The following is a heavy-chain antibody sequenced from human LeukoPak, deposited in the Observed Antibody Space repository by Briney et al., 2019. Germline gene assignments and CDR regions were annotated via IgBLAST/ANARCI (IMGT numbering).Heavy chain of an antibody. CDR1: GFSVSPHY. J-gene: IGHJ6*02. V-gene: IGHV3-53*01. CDR2: FYSDGGT. Sequence: QPGGSLRLSCAASGFSVSPHYMTWVRQPPGKGLEWVSVFYSDGGTYYADSVKGRYTISRDNSKNTLYLQMNSLRAEDTAVYYCARDLRGYSYAGHGMDVWGQETTVTVSS. CDR3: ARDLRGYSYAGHGMDV. D-gene: IGHD5-18*01.